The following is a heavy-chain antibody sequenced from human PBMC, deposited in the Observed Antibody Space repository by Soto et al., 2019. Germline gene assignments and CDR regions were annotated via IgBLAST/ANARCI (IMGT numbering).Heavy chain of an antibody. J-gene: IGHJ6*02. CDR3: ARDRGYDAHDFYYNAMDV. V-gene: IGHV3-21*01. CDR1: GFAFRTYT. CDR2: IRGFSPYT. D-gene: IGHD2-15*01. Sequence: GGSLRLSCISSGFAFRTYTMNWVRQAPGKGLEWVSGIRGFSPYTFYAESVKGRFTISRDNAKNSLFLQMNSLRAEDTAVYYCARDRGYDAHDFYYNAMDVWGQGTTVTVSS.